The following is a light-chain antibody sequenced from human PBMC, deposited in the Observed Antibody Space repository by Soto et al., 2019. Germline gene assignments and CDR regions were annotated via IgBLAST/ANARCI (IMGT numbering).Light chain of an antibody. CDR2: KND. CDR1: TSNIGPNY. CDR3: AAWDDTLRGPV. Sequence: QSVLTQPPSASVTPGQRVTISCSGGTSNIGPNYVYWYQQLPGSAPKLLVSKNDQRPSGVPDRFSASKSGTSASLAISGLRSEDESDYYCAAWDDTLRGPVFGGGTKLTVL. V-gene: IGLV1-47*01. J-gene: IGLJ3*02.